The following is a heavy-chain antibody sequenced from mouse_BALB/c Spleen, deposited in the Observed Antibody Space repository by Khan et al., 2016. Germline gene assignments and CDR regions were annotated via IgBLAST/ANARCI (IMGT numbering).Heavy chain of an antibody. D-gene: IGHD1-3*01. V-gene: IGHV3-8*02. CDR1: GDSITSGY. CDR2: ISYSGST. Sequence: EVQLQESGPSLVKPSQTLFLTCSVTGDSITSGYWNWIRKFPGNKLEYMGYISYSGSTYYNPSLKSRISITRDTSKNQYYLQLNSVTTEDTATYYCARGGYSPDWYFDVWGAGTTVTVSS. J-gene: IGHJ1*01. CDR3: ARGGYSPDWYFDV.